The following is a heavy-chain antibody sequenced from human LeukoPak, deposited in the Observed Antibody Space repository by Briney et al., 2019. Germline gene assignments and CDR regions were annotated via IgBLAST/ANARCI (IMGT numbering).Heavy chain of an antibody. J-gene: IGHJ4*02. V-gene: IGHV3-23*01. D-gene: IGHD6-19*01. CDR1: GFTFNTYA. Sequence: GGSLRLSCAASGFTFNTYAMHWVRQAPGKGLEWVSVISRDSGSINYADFVKGRLTSSRDNSKNTLYLQMNSLGVDDTAVYFCAKGSTRSVAVTGAVDSWGQGTLVTVSS. CDR2: ISRDSGSI. CDR3: AKGSTRSVAVTGAVDS.